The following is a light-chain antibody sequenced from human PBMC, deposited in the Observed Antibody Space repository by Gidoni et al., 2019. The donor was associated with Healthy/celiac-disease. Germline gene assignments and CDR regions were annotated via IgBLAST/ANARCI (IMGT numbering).Light chain of an antibody. V-gene: IGKV3-15*01. Sequence: EIVMTQSPATLSVSPGKRATLSYKASQSVSNYLAWYQQKPGQAPRLLIYGASTRATGIPARFSGSGSGTEFTLTISSLQSEDFAVYYCQQYNNLLSFGAGTKVDIK. CDR3: QQYNNLLS. CDR2: GAS. CDR1: QSVSNY. J-gene: IGKJ3*01.